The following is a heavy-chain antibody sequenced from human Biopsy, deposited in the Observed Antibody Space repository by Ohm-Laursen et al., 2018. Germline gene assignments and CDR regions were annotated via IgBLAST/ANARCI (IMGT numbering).Heavy chain of an antibody. D-gene: IGHD3-16*01. Sequence: SLRLSCAASGFTVSRNYMTWVRQAPGKGLEWVSVIDSGGYTHYTDSVKGRFTISRDNSKNTLYLQMNNLSAEDTALYYCVKDRGGARASFHYWGQGIRVAVSS. CDR1: GFTVSRNY. J-gene: IGHJ4*02. CDR3: VKDRGGARASFHY. CDR2: IDSGGYT. V-gene: IGHV3-53*01.